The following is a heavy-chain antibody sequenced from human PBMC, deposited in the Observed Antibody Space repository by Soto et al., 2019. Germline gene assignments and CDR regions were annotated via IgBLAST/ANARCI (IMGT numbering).Heavy chain of an antibody. Sequence: QVQLQELGPGLVKPSETLSLTCTVSGDSIRSYYWTWIRQPPGKGLELIGYIYYSGSTRYNPSLKSRVTISVDMSKNQFSLKLSSVIAADTAVYYCARAYGGFDNGLDVWGQGTAVTVSS. CDR1: GDSIRSYY. CDR2: IYYSGST. V-gene: IGHV4-59*01. CDR3: ARAYGGFDNGLDV. D-gene: IGHD5-12*01. J-gene: IGHJ6*02.